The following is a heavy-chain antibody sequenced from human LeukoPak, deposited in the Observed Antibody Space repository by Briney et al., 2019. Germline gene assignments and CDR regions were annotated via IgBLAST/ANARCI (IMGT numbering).Heavy chain of an antibody. V-gene: IGHV5-51*01. CDR2: IYPGDSDT. CDR1: GSSFTSYW. Sequence: GESLKISCKGSGSSFTSYWIGWGRQMPGKGLEWMGIIYPGDSDTRYSPSFQGQVTISADKSLSPAYLQWSSLKASDTAMYYCARQKGGGGYSYGYAFDYWGQGTLVTVSS. CDR3: ARQKGGGGYSYGYAFDY. J-gene: IGHJ4*02. D-gene: IGHD5-18*01.